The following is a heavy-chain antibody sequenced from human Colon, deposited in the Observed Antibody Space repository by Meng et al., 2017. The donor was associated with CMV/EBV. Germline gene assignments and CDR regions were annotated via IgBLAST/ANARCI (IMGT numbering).Heavy chain of an antibody. Sequence: QVQLVESGGGLVKPGGSLSLSCAASGFTFSDSYMNWIRQAPGKGLEWISYISTTVNSVYYADSVRGRFTISRDNARQSLYFQMATLRVEDTAIYYFARGRRDIGFDSWGQGSLVTVSS. CDR1: GFTFSDSY. CDR3: ARGRRDIGFDS. V-gene: IGHV3-11*01. CDR2: ISTTVNSV. D-gene: IGHD2-15*01. J-gene: IGHJ4*02.